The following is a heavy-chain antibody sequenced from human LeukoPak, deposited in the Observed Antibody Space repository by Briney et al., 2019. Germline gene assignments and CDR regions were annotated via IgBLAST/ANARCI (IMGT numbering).Heavy chain of an antibody. Sequence: GGSLRLSCAASGFSFEDYGMSWVRQAPGKGLEWVSGINWSGGSTFYADSMKGRFTISRDNAKKYLYPQVNSLRAEDTALYYCARAGGLWYAEAYFDYWGQGTLVTVSS. J-gene: IGHJ4*02. CDR2: INWSGGST. CDR3: ARAGGLWYAEAYFDY. D-gene: IGHD6-13*01. V-gene: IGHV3-20*04. CDR1: GFSFEDYG.